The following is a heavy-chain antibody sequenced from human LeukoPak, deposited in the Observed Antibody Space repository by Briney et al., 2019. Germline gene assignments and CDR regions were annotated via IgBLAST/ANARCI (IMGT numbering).Heavy chain of an antibody. CDR3: ARDGSGSYYNYFDY. V-gene: IGHV1-69*13. CDR2: IIPIFGTA. Sequence: ASVKVSCKASGGTFISYAISWVRQAPGQGLEWMGGIIPIFGTANYAQKFQGRVTITADESTSTAYMELSSLRSEDTAVYYCARDGSGSYYNYFDYWGQGTLVTVSS. J-gene: IGHJ4*02. CDR1: GGTFISYA. D-gene: IGHD3-10*01.